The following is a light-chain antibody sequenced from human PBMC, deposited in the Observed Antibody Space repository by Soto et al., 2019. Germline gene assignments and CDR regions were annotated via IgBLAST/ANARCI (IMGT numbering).Light chain of an antibody. J-gene: IGLJ2*01. Sequence: QAVVTQPASVSGSPGQSITISCTGTSSDVGGYNYVSWYQQYAGKAPKLMLYEVSNRPSGVSHRFSGSKSGNTASLTISGLQAEDEADYYCSSYTSSSTLFGGGTKLTVL. CDR2: EVS. V-gene: IGLV2-14*01. CDR1: SSDVGGYNY. CDR3: SSYTSSSTL.